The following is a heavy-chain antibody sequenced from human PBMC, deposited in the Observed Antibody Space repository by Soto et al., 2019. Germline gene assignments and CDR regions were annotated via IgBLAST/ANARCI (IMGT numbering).Heavy chain of an antibody. CDR1: GYTFSALS. V-gene: IGHV1-24*01. CDR2: FDPEDGET. D-gene: IGHD2-8*01. Sequence: ASVKVSCKGFGYTFSALSIHWVRQAPGGGLEWMGGFDPEDGETIYAQKFQGRVTMTEDTSTDTAYMELSNLRSEDTAVYYCAPQAGYCTNGICYRGGDWLDPWGQGTLVTVSS. J-gene: IGHJ5*02. CDR3: APQAGYCTNGICYRGGDWLDP.